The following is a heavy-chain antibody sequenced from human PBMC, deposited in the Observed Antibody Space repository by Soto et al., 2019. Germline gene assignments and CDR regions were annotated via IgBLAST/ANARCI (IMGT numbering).Heavy chain of an antibody. D-gene: IGHD2-2*01. CDR2: IHHNGDT. CDR3: ARTRQSCSSSRCHDVYFDY. V-gene: IGHV4-4*02. CDR1: GDSMNTNNW. Sequence: QVQLQESGPRLVRPAGTLSLTCAVFGDSMNTNNWWSWVRQTPGKGLEWIGEIHHNGDTTYSPSLKSRVTMSLDKSKYQCSLRLTSVTAADTAVYYCARTRQSCSSSRCHDVYFDYWGRGTLVTVSS. J-gene: IGHJ4*02.